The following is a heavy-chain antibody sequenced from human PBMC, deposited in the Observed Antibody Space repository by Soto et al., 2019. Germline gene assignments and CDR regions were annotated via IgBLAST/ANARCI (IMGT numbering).Heavy chain of an antibody. CDR3: AKELDSSGYADSPFDY. CDR1: GLILSSYA. CDR2: ISGSGGST. D-gene: IGHD3-22*01. V-gene: IGHV3-23*01. J-gene: IGHJ4*02. Sequence: PGGSLRLSCAASGLILSSYAMSWVRQAPGKGLEWVSAISGSGGSTYYADSVKGRFTISRDNSKNTLYLQMNSLRAEDTAVYYCAKELDSSGYADSPFDYWGQGTLVTVSS.